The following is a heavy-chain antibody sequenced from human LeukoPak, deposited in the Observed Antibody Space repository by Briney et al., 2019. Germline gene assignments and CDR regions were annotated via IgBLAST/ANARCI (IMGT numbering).Heavy chain of an antibody. CDR1: GFTVSSNY. Sequence: GGSLRLSCAASGFTVSSNYMSWVRQAPGKGLEWVSVIYSGGSTYYADSVKGRFTISRDNSKNTLYLQMNSLRAEDTAVYYCAIHSGSYFDDAFDIWGQGTMVTVSS. V-gene: IGHV3-53*01. D-gene: IGHD1-26*01. J-gene: IGHJ3*02. CDR3: AIHSGSYFDDAFDI. CDR2: IYSGGST.